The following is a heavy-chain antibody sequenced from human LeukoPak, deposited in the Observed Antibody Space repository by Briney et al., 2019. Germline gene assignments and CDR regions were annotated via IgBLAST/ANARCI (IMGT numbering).Heavy chain of an antibody. V-gene: IGHV3-74*01. CDR1: GFTFSTYW. D-gene: IGHD1-1*01. CDR2: IDGEGSVT. CDR3: TTGGSYFFDY. J-gene: IGHJ4*02. Sequence: GGSLRLSCAASGFTFSTYWMHWVRQVPGKGLVWVSRIDGEGSVTKYTDSVKGRFTISRDNAKNTVYLQMNSLRAEDTAVYYCTTGGSYFFDYWGQGTLVTVSS.